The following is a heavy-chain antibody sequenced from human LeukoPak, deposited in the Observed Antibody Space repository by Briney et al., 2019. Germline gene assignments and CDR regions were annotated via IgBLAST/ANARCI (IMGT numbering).Heavy chain of an antibody. J-gene: IGHJ4*02. D-gene: IGHD3-9*01. CDR2: IFYTGTT. CDR1: GGSIIDSSCY. Sequence: SETLSLTCTVSGGSIIDSSCYWAWIRQPPGKGLEWIGSIFYTGTTNYNPLFESRATISVDTSKNQFSLKLTSVTAADTAVYFCARGEDFERYYLAYWGQGTLVTVSS. V-gene: IGHV4-39*07. CDR3: ARGEDFERYYLAY.